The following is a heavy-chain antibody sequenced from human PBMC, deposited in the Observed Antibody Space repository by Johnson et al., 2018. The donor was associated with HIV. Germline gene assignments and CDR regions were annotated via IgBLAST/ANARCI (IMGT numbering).Heavy chain of an antibody. CDR2: INVDGLER. D-gene: IGHD5-18*01. V-gene: IGHV3-7*01. Sequence: VQLVESGGGLVQPGGSLRLSCAASGFTFSSFWMTWVRQAPGKGLAGVANINVDGLERYYADSVKGRFTISRDNSKNTLYLQMNSLRAEDTAVYYCAKVDTAMVNAFDIWGQGTMVTVSS. CDR3: AKVDTAMVNAFDI. CDR1: GFTFSSFW. J-gene: IGHJ3*02.